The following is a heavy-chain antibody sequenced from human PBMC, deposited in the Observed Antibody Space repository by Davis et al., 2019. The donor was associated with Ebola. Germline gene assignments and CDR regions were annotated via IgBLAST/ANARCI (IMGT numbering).Heavy chain of an antibody. V-gene: IGHV3-23*01. J-gene: IGHJ4*02. CDR2: ISGSGGST. CDR1: GFTFRNYA. CDR3: AKLPWPSVPDYFDY. Sequence: GESLKISCATSGFTFRNYAMNWVRQAPGKGLEWVSGISGSGGSTYYADSVKGRFTISRDNSKNTLYLQMNSLRAEDTAVYYCAKLPWPSVPDYFDYWGQGTLVTVSS. D-gene: IGHD5-12*01.